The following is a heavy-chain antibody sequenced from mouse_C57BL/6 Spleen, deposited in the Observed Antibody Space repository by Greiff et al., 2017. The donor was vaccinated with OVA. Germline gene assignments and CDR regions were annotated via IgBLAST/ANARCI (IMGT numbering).Heavy chain of an antibody. CDR1: GFNIKDYY. CDR2: IDPEDGET. CDR3: ARSGGSSNEGYYFDY. J-gene: IGHJ2*01. V-gene: IGHV14-2*01. D-gene: IGHD1-1*01. Sequence: EVQLQQSGAELVKPGASVKLSCTASGFNIKDYYMHWVKQRPEQGLEWIGRIDPEDGETKYAAKFQGKATITADTSSNTASLQLSSLTSEDTAIYELARSGGSSNEGYYFDYWGQGTTLTVSS.